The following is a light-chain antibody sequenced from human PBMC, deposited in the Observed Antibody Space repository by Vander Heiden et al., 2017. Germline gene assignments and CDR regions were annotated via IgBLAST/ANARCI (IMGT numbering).Light chain of an antibody. J-gene: IGKJ3*01. V-gene: IGKV3-20*01. CDR2: GAS. Sequence: ELVFSQSPGTLSSSPGERATLSCRASQSVSSNYLAWYQQKPGQPPRLLIYGASNRATGIPDRFSGSGSGTDFTITISRLEPEDFAVYYCHQYGSSPPETFGPGTKVDIK. CDR3: HQYGSSPPET. CDR1: QSVSSNY.